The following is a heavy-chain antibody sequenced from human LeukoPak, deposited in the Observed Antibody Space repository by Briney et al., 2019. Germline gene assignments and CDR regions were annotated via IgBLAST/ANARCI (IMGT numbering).Heavy chain of an antibody. D-gene: IGHD3-22*01. CDR1: GFTFSDYG. CDR3: ARVDYYDSSGYYRDAFDI. CDR2: IQNDGSNT. V-gene: IGHV3-30*02. Sequence: PGGSLRLSCAASGFTFSDYGMNWVRQTPGKGLEWLAFIQNDGSNTFYADSVKGRFTISRDNAKNSLYLQMNSLRAEDTAVYYCARVDYYDSSGYYRDAFDIWGQGTMVTVSS. J-gene: IGHJ3*02.